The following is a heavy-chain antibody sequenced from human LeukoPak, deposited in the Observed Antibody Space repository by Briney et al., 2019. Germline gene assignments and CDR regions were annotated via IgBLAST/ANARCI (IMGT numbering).Heavy chain of an antibody. D-gene: IGHD6-13*01. Sequence: SETLSLTCTVSGGPISSYSWSWIRQPAGKGLEWIGLIYTSGSTNYNPTLKSRVTMSVDTSKNQFSLKLTSVTAADTAVYYCAGGTESSSWTSRIDYWGQGTPVTVSS. CDR3: AGGTESSSWTSRIDY. V-gene: IGHV4-4*07. CDR1: GGPISSYS. CDR2: IYTSGST. J-gene: IGHJ4*02.